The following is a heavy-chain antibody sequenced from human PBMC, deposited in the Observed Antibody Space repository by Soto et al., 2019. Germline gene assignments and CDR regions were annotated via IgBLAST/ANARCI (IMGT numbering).Heavy chain of an antibody. CDR2: IYYTGTS. J-gene: IGHJ4*02. CDR1: GDSVSSSY. D-gene: IGHD3-16*01. CDR3: ARNIGLYFFDY. Sequence: QVQLAESGPGLAKPSETLSLTCTVSGDSVSSSYWNWIRQTPEKGLEWIGYIYYTGTSSYNPSLKRRVTIALVTSKNQFSLNLSSVTAADTAVYNCARNIGLYFFDYWGQGTLVTGSS. V-gene: IGHV4-59*02.